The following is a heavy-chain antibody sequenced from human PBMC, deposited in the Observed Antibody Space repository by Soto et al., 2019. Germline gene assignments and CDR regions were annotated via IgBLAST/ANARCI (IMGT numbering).Heavy chain of an antibody. CDR1: GFTFSSYA. CDR3: AKDRPGYSSSWYRSPWALFDY. V-gene: IGHV3-23*01. CDR2: ISGSGGST. Sequence: EVQLLESRGGLVQPGGSLRLSCAASGFTFSSYAMSWVHQAPGKGLEWVSAISGSGGSTYYADSVKGRFTISRDNSKNTLYLQMNSLRAEDTAVYYCAKDRPGYSSSWYRSPWALFDYWGQGTLVTVSS. D-gene: IGHD6-13*01. J-gene: IGHJ4*02.